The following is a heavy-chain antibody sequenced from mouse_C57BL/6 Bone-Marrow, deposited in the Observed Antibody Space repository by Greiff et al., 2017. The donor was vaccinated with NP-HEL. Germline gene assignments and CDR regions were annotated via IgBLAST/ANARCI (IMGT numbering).Heavy chain of an antibody. CDR3: ARDKAMDY. J-gene: IGHJ4*01. Sequence: EVKLVESGGGLVKPGGSLKLSCAASGFTFSSYAMSWVRQTPDKRLAWVATISDGGSYTYYPDNVKGRFTISRDNAKNNLYLQMSHLKSEDTAMYYCARDKAMDYWGQGTSVTVSS. V-gene: IGHV5-4*01. CDR2: ISDGGSYT. CDR1: GFTFSSYA.